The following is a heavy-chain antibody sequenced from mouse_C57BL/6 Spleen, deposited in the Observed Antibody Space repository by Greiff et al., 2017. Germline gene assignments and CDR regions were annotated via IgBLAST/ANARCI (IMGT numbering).Heavy chain of an antibody. J-gene: IGHJ2*01. CDR3: ARDDGFFYFDY. Sequence: EVKLQESGGDLVKPGGSLKLSCAASGFTFSSYGMSWVRQTPDKRLEWVATISSGGSYTYYPDSVKGRFTISRDNAKNTLYLQMSSLKSEDTAMYYCARDDGFFYFDYWGQGTTLTVSS. D-gene: IGHD2-3*01. CDR1: GFTFSSYG. V-gene: IGHV5-6*01. CDR2: ISSGGSYT.